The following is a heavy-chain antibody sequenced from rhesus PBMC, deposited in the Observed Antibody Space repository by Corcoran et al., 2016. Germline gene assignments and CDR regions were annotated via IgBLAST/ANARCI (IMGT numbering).Heavy chain of an antibody. V-gene: IGHV4-106*01. CDR2: RYGSGGGH. Sequence: QVQLQESGPGLVKPSETLSLPCAVSGGSISDDYYWRWIRPPPEKGLEWIGYRYGSGGGHNYNPSLKNRVTISIDMSKNQFSLKMNSVTAADTAMYYCARPDSVSYYRFDVWGAGVLVTVSS. CDR1: GGSISDDYY. D-gene: IGHD3-16*01. J-gene: IGHJ5-1*01. CDR3: ARPDSVSYYRFDV.